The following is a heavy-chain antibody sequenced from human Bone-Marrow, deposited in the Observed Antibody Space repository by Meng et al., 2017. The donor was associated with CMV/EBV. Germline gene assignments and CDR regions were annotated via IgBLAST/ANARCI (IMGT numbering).Heavy chain of an antibody. J-gene: IGHJ6*02. Sequence: ESLKISCAGSGFTFSSYSMNWVRQAPGKGLEWVSSISSSSSYIHYADPVKGRFTISRDNAKYSLYRQMNSLRAEDTPVYYCACREVRGKYYYYGMDAWGQGTTVTVSS. D-gene: IGHD3-10*01. CDR3: ACREVRGKYYYYGMDA. V-gene: IGHV3-21*01. CDR1: GFTFSSYS. CDR2: ISSSSSYI.